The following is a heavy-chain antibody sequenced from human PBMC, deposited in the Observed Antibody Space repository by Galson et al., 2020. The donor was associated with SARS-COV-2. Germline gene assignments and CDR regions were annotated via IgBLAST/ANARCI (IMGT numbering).Heavy chain of an antibody. CDR2: ISPSVTT. CDR1: GGPISNNDW. J-gene: IGHJ2*01. D-gene: IGHD2-8*01. Sequence: SETLSLTCTVSGGPISNNDWWSWVRQPPGKGLEWIGEISPSVTTHYNPSLKSPVTISGDKSKNQISLKLSSVTAADTAVYYCARDSGYCTDGVCYRYWYFDLWGRGTLVTVSS. V-gene: IGHV4-4*02. CDR3: ARDSGYCTDGVCYRYWYFDL.